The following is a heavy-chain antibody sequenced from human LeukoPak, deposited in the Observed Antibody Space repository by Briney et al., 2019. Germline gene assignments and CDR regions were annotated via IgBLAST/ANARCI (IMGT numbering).Heavy chain of an antibody. CDR2: IIPILDTP. CDR1: GGTISTYG. V-gene: IGHV1-69*04. Sequence: GASVKVSCKASGGTISTYGFTWVRQAPGQGLEWMGRIIPILDTPNYAQKFQGRVTITADISSNTVYMELISLRSEDTAVYYCATEYGSSGTYFDYWGQGTLVTVSS. CDR3: ATEYGSSGTYFDY. D-gene: IGHD3-22*01. J-gene: IGHJ4*02.